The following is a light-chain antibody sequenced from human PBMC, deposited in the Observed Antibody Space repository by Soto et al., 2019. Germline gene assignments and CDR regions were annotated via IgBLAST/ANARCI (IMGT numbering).Light chain of an antibody. J-gene: IGLJ1*01. CDR3: GSITSSSTSV. CDR1: SSDVGGYNY. V-gene: IGLV2-8*01. Sequence: QSALTQPPSASGSPGQSVTISCTGTSSDVGGYNYVSWYQQHPGKAPKLMIYEVTKRPSGVPDRFSGSKSGNTASLTISGIQTEDEADYYCGSITSSSTSVFGTGTKLTVL. CDR2: EVT.